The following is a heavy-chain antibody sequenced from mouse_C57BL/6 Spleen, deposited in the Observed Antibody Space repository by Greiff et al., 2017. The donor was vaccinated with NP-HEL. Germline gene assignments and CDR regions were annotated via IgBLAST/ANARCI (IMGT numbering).Heavy chain of an antibody. CDR2: IDPSDSYT. CDR1: GYTFTSYW. Sequence: QVQLQQPGAELVMPGASVKLSCKASGYTFTSYWMHWVKQRPGQGLEWIGEIDPSDSYTNYNQKFKGKSTLTVDKSSSTAYMQLSSLTSEDSAVYYCARGGVTPALWAMDYWGQGTSVTVSS. J-gene: IGHJ4*01. D-gene: IGHD2-2*01. CDR3: ARGGVTPALWAMDY. V-gene: IGHV1-69*01.